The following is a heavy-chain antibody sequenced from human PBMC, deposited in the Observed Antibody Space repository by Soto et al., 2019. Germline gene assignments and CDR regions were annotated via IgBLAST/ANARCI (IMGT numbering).Heavy chain of an antibody. CDR1: GFTFSSYG. Sequence: QVQLVESGGGVVQPGRSLRLSCAASGFTFSSYGMHWVRQAPGKGLEWVAVISYDGNNKYYADSVKGRFTISRDNSKNTLYLQMNSLRAEDTAVFYCAKDGPYYFDSSGYYSGAFDYWGQGTLVTVSS. J-gene: IGHJ4*02. CDR3: AKDGPYYFDSSGYYSGAFDY. CDR2: ISYDGNNK. V-gene: IGHV3-30*18. D-gene: IGHD3-22*01.